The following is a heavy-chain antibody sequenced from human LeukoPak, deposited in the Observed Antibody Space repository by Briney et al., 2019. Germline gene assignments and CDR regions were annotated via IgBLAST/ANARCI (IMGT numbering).Heavy chain of an antibody. V-gene: IGHV4-31*03. CDR1: GGSISSGVYY. J-gene: IGHJ3*02. CDR3: ARGVKGLRGAFDI. Sequence: SQTLSLTCTVSGGSISSGVYYWSWIRQHPGKGLEWIGYIYYSGSTYSNPSLKSRLTMSVDISKNQFSLKLSSVTAADTAVYYCARGVKGLRGAFDIWGQGTMVTVSS. CDR2: IYYSGST. D-gene: IGHD3-10*01.